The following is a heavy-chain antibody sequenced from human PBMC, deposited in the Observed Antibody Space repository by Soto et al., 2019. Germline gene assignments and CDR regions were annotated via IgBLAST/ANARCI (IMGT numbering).Heavy chain of an antibody. J-gene: IGHJ4*02. CDR2: IYYSGST. V-gene: IGHV4-59*01. Sequence: KPSETLSLTCTVSGGSISSYYWSWIRQPPGKGLEWIGYIYYSGSTNYNPSLKSRVTISVDTSKNQFSLKLSSVTAADTAVYYCARVGYSSSWYFDYWGQGTLVTVSS. CDR3: ARVGYSSSWYFDY. D-gene: IGHD6-13*01. CDR1: GGSISSYY.